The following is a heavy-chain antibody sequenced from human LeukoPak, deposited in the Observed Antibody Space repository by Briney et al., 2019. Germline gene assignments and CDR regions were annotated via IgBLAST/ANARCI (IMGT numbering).Heavy chain of an antibody. CDR1: GFTFSSYA. CDR3: ARVGGPPGEYHYDSSGYPATYYFDY. D-gene: IGHD3-22*01. Sequence: PGGSLRLSCAASGFTFSSYAMHWVRQAPGKGLEWVAVISYDGSNKYYADSVKGRFTISRDNSKNTLYLQMNSLRAEDTAVYYCARVGGPPGEYHYDSSGYPATYYFDYWGQGTLVTVSS. J-gene: IGHJ4*02. V-gene: IGHV3-30-3*01. CDR2: ISYDGSNK.